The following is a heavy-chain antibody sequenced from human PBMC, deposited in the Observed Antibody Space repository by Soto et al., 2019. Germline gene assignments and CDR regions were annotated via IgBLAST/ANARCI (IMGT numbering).Heavy chain of an antibody. CDR2: IYYSGST. V-gene: IGHV4-39*07. CDR1: GGSISSSSYY. D-gene: IGHD3-3*01. J-gene: IGHJ6*03. Sequence: SETLSLTCTVSGGSISSSSYYWGWIRQPPGKGLEWIGSIYYSGSTYYNPSLKSRVTISVDTSKNQFSLKLSSVTAADTAVYYCARTGYYDFWSGYYLNYYYYMDVWGKGTTVTV. CDR3: ARTGYYDFWSGYYLNYYYYMDV.